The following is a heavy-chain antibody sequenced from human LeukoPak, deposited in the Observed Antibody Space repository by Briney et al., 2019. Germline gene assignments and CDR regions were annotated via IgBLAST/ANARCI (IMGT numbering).Heavy chain of an antibody. J-gene: IGHJ5*02. V-gene: IGHV1-69*15. Sequence: SVKVSCKASGGTFSSYAISWVRQAPGQGLEWMGRIIPIFGTANYAQKFQGRVTITADESTSTAYMELSSLRSEDTAVYYCARGGGRITGTLSGRFDPWGQGTLVTVSS. CDR2: IIPIFGTA. CDR1: GGTFSSYA. D-gene: IGHD1-7*01. CDR3: ARGGGRITGTLSGRFDP.